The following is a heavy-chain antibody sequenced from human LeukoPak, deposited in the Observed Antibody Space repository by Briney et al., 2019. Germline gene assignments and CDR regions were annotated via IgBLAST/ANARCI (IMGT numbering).Heavy chain of an antibody. CDR3: ARDYSTGTSDY. Sequence: ASVKVSCKASGYTFTSYGISWVRQAPGQGLEWMGWISAYNGNTNYAQKLQGRVTMTTDTSTSTACMELRSLRSDDTAVYYCARDYSTGTSDYWGQGTLVTVSS. J-gene: IGHJ4*02. CDR1: GYTFTSYG. V-gene: IGHV1-18*01. D-gene: IGHD1-14*01. CDR2: ISAYNGNT.